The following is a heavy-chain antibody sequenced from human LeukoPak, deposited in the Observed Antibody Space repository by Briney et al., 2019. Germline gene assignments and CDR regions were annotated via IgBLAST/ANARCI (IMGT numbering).Heavy chain of an antibody. CDR3: ARDFHGDHDY. CDR2: IYSGGST. CDR1: GFTVSSNY. D-gene: IGHD4-17*01. J-gene: IGHJ4*02. Sequence: GGSLRLSCAASGFTVSSNYMSWVRQAPGKGLEWVSVIYSGGSTYYADSVKGRITISRDNARNTLYLQMHSLRAEDTAVYYCARDFHGDHDYWGQGTLVTVSS. V-gene: IGHV3-66*01.